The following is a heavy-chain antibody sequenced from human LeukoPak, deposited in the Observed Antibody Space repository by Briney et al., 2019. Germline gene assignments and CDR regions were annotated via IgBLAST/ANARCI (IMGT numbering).Heavy chain of an antibody. Sequence: PGGSLRLSCAASGFTFSSCGMHWVRQAPGKGLEWVALIGYDGSNKYYADSVKGRFTISRDNAKNTLYLQMNSLRAEDTAVYYCASPGTTVTTRNAFDIWGQGTMVTVSS. CDR1: GFTFSSCG. J-gene: IGHJ3*02. CDR3: ASPGTTVTTRNAFDI. D-gene: IGHD4-17*01. V-gene: IGHV3-33*03. CDR2: IGYDGSNK.